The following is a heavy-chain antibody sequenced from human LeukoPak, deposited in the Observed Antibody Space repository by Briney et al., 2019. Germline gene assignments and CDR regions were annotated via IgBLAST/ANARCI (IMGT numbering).Heavy chain of an antibody. CDR1: GGSITSSYYY. J-gene: IGHJ5*02. CDR2: IYYSGST. CDR3: ARESDRYCSSTSCPNWYDP. Sequence: SETLSLTCTVSGGSITSSYYYWGWIRQPPGTGLEWIGSIYYSGSTYYNPPLKSRVTISVDTSKNQFSLKLSSVTAADTAVYYCARESDRYCSSTSCPNWYDPWGQGTLVTVSS. D-gene: IGHD2-2*01. V-gene: IGHV4-39*07.